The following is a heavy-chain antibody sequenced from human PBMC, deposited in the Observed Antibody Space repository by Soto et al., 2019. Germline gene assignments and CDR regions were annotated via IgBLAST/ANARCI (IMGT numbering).Heavy chain of an antibody. J-gene: IGHJ4*02. Sequence: SETLSLTCTVSGASISRYYWSWIRQSPGKGLEWIGYLYNTGSTNYNPSLKSRVTISVDTSKNQFSLKMNSMTAADTAVYYCARHNYGSGSTYFDYWGQGTLVTVSS. CDR2: LYNTGST. D-gene: IGHD3-10*01. CDR1: GASISRYY. CDR3: ARHNYGSGSTYFDY. V-gene: IGHV4-59*08.